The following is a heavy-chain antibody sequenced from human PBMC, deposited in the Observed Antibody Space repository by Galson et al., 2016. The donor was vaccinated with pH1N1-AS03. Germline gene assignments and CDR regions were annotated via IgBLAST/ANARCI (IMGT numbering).Heavy chain of an antibody. Sequence: SVKVSCKASGYTFTGFYVHWVRQAPGQGLEWMGWIDPNSGVTNYAQKFQAWVTMTRETSSNTAHMELSGLKSDDTAGYYCARDPRGPCSSSTCATAYYFGMDVWGQGTTVIVSS. CDR3: ARDPRGPCSSSTCATAYYFGMDV. D-gene: IGHD2-2*01. CDR2: IDPNSGVT. CDR1: GYTFTGFY. V-gene: IGHV1-2*04. J-gene: IGHJ6*02.